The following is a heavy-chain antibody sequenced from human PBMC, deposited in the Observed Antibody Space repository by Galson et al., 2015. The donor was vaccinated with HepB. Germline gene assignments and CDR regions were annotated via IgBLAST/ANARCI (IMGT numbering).Heavy chain of an antibody. Sequence: SLRLSCAASGFTFSSYAMHWVRQAPGKGLEWVAVISYDGSNKYYADSVKGRFTISRDNYKNTLYLQMNSLRAEYTAVYYCARDRGYSCYDPGPDYYYYGMDVWGQGTTVTVSS. D-gene: IGHD5-12*01. J-gene: IGHJ6*02. CDR1: GFTFSSYA. CDR3: ARDRGYSCYDPGPDYYYYGMDV. V-gene: IGHV3-30*04. CDR2: ISYDGSNK.